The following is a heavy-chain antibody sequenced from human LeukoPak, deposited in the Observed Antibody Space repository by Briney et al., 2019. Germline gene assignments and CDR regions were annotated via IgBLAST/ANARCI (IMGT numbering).Heavy chain of an antibody. Sequence: KPSETLSLTRTISGGAINRTWIRQHPGKGLEWIGNLYFGGTTNYNPSLKSRVTISVDTSKWQFSLKLTSVSAADTAVYYCARGQRIERTFDIWGQGTTVIVSS. D-gene: IGHD6-25*01. CDR1: GGAIN. CDR3: ARGQRIERTFDI. CDR2: LYFGGTT. J-gene: IGHJ3*02. V-gene: IGHV4-59*01.